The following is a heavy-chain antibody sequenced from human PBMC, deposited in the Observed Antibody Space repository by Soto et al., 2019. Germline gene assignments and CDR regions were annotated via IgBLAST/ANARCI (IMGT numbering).Heavy chain of an antibody. CDR1: GFTVSSNY. D-gene: IGHD1-20*01. CDR3: ARPYNWNDPNYYYGMDV. CDR2: VYSGGIT. Sequence: GGSLRLSCAASGFTVSSNYMSGVRQAAGKGLEWVSVVYSGGITYYAESVKGRFTISRDDSKSTLYLQMNSLRAEDTAVYYCARPYNWNDPNYYYGMDVWGQGTTVTVSS. J-gene: IGHJ6*02. V-gene: IGHV3-53*01.